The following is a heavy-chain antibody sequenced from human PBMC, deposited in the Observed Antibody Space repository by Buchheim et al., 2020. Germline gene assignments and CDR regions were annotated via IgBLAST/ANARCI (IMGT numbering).Heavy chain of an antibody. CDR2: ISYDGSNK. Sequence: QVQLVESGGGVVQPGRSLRLSCAASGFTFSSYAMHWVRQAPGKGLEWVAVISYDGSNKYYADSVKGRFTISRDNSKNTLYLQMNSLRAEDTAVYYCARPFFGYSYGYVDDYWGQGTL. CDR1: GFTFSSYA. D-gene: IGHD5-18*01. J-gene: IGHJ4*02. CDR3: ARPFFGYSYGYVDDY. V-gene: IGHV3-30-3*01.